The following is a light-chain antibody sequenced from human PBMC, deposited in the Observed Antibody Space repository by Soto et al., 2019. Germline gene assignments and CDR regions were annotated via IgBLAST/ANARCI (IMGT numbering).Light chain of an antibody. CDR3: QQYNNWPPRT. CDR1: QSDSSS. V-gene: IGKV3-15*01. CDR2: GSS. J-gene: IGKJ1*01. Sequence: IMAKHLPATLSVSLGERVTLSCRSSQSDSSSLAWSRRKPGQGTGLMIYGSSTRATGIPARFSGSGSGTEFTLTISSLRSEDFAVYDCQQYNNWPPRTFGQGTKVDIK.